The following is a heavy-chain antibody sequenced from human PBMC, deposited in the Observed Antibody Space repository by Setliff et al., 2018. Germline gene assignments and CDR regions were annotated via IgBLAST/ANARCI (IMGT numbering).Heavy chain of an antibody. Sequence: GESLKISCAATGFTFSRYAMSWVRQAPGKGLEWVSAIGATGGSTYYADSVKGRFTISRDNSKNMLYLQMNSLRAEDTALYYCAKDYGSGSYAFDFWGQGNLVTVSS. CDR1: GFTFSRYA. D-gene: IGHD3-10*01. CDR3: AKDYGSGSYAFDF. V-gene: IGHV3-23*01. J-gene: IGHJ4*02. CDR2: IGATGGST.